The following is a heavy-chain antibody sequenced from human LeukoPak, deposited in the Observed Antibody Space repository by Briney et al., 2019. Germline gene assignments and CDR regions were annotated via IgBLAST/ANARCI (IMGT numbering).Heavy chain of an antibody. J-gene: IGHJ6*03. CDR2: IRYDGSNK. Sequence: GGSLRLSCAASGFTFSSYGMHWVRQAPGKGLEWVAFIRYDGSNKYYADSVKGRFTISRDNSKNTLYLQMNSLRAEDTAVYYCARDGSTGSGAYYYYYYYMDVWGKGTTVTVSS. D-gene: IGHD3-10*01. CDR1: GFTFSSYG. CDR3: ARDGSTGSGAYYYYYYYMDV. V-gene: IGHV3-30*02.